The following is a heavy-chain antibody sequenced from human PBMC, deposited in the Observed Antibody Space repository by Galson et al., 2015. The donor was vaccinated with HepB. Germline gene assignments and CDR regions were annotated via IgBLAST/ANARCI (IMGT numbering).Heavy chain of an antibody. J-gene: IGHJ4*02. CDR3: AKPARSGGFDY. CDR2: ISSSGSTI. V-gene: IGHV3-48*03. D-gene: IGHD2-15*01. Sequence: SLRLSCAASGFTFSSYEINWVRQAPGKGLEWVSYISSSGSTIYYADSVKGRFTISRDNAKNSLYLQMNSLRPEDTAVYYCAKPARSGGFDYWGQGTLVTVSS. CDR1: GFTFSSYE.